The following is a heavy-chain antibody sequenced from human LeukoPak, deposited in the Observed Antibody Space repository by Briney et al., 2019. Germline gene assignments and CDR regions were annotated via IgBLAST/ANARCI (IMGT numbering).Heavy chain of an antibody. V-gene: IGHV4-59*01. J-gene: IGHJ6*03. Sequence: SETLSLTCTVSGGSISSYYWSWIRQPPGKGLEWIGYIHYSGSTNYNPSLKSRVTISVDTSKNQFSLKLSSVTAADTAVYYCARARSGYPNYYYMDVWGKGTTVTVSS. CDR3: ARARSGYPNYYYMDV. CDR1: GGSISSYY. D-gene: IGHD5-12*01. CDR2: IHYSGST.